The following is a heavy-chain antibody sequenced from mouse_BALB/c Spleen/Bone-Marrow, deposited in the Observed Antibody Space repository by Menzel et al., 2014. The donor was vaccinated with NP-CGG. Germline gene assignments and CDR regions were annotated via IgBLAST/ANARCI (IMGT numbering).Heavy chain of an antibody. J-gene: IGHJ2*01. V-gene: IGHV9-1*02. Sequence: VESGPVLKKPGETVKISCKASGYTFTNYGMNWVKQGPGKGLKWMGYINTYTGEPKYADDFKGRFAFSLETSASTAYLQIINPKDEDMTTYFCARTGTNYFDYWGQGTTLTVSS. CDR2: INTYTGEP. D-gene: IGHD4-1*01. CDR1: GYTFTNYG. CDR3: ARTGTNYFDY.